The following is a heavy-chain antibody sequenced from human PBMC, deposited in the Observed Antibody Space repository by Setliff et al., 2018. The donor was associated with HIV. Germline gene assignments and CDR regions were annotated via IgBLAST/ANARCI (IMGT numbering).Heavy chain of an antibody. D-gene: IGHD1-26*01. V-gene: IGHV1-69*05. CDR2: IIPISGTA. CDR3: VRAAGGSYSEFDY. Sequence: GASVKVSCKASGYIFTSYGISWVRQAPGQGLEWMGGIIPISGTANYAQKFQGRVTITTDESTSTAYMELSSLRSEDTALYYCVRAAGGSYSEFDYWGQGTLVTVSS. CDR1: GYIFTSYG. J-gene: IGHJ4*02.